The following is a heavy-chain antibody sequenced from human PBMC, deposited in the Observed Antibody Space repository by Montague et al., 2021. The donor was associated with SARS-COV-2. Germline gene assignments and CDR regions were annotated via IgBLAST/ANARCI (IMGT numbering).Heavy chain of an antibody. CDR2: IYYSGNT. D-gene: IGHD1-26*01. CDR1: GGSISSRSYY. V-gene: IGHV4-39*07. CDR3: AREGAVVGARRTFDI. J-gene: IGHJ3*02. Sequence: SETLSLTCTISGGSISSRSYYWGWIRQPPEKGLEWIGGIYYSGNTYYNPSLKSRVTISVDPSKNQFSLKLTSVTAADTAVYFCAREGAVVGARRTFDIWGQGTMVTVSS.